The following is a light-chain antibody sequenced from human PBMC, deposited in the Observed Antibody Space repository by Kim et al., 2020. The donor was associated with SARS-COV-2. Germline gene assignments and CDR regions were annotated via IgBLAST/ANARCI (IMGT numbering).Light chain of an antibody. Sequence: SSELTQDPVVSVALGQTVRIACQGDSLRNYYATWYQQKPGQAPVLVIYGRNNRPAGIPDRFSGSASGNTASLTISGTQAEDEADFYCQSRDSGGKVLFGGGTQLTVL. J-gene: IGLJ2*01. V-gene: IGLV3-19*01. CDR1: SLRNYY. CDR3: QSRDSGGKVL. CDR2: GRN.